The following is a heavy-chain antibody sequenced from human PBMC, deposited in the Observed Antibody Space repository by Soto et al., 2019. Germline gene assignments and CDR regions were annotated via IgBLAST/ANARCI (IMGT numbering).Heavy chain of an antibody. Sequence: GGSLRLSCAASGFTFSAYWMSWVRQTPGKGLEWVANVKHDGSEKYYVDSVKGRFTISRDNAKNSLFLEMNSLRAEDTAVFYCAIITRGFSMDVWGQGTTVTVSS. CDR2: VKHDGSEK. CDR1: GFTFSAYW. J-gene: IGHJ6*02. CDR3: AIITRGFSMDV. V-gene: IGHV3-7*01. D-gene: IGHD1-20*01.